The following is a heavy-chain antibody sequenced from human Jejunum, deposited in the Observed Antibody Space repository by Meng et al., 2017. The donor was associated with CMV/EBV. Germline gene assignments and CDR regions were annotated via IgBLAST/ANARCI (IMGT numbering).Heavy chain of an antibody. J-gene: IGHJ4*01. CDR2: ISSGHSGGTT. Sequence: NYISWVHQTPGKGLGLVSIISSGHSGGTTYYADSVEGRFTISRDDSKNRVYLQMNGLRREDTAVYYCAKALTISGVLRQYYYFDHWGHGALVTVSS. CDR1: NY. CDR3: AKALTISGVLRQYYYFDH. D-gene: IGHD3-3*01. V-gene: IGHV3-66*02.